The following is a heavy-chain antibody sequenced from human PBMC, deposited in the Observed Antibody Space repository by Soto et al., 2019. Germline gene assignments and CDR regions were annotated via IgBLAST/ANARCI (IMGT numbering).Heavy chain of an antibody. CDR3: ARVHCSGGSCYDPPAQWSGAFDI. J-gene: IGHJ3*02. CDR2: ISSSGSTI. CDR1: GFTFSDYY. V-gene: IGHV3-11*01. Sequence: GGSLRLSCAASGFTFSDYYMSWIRQAPGKGLEWVSYISSSGSTIYYADSVKGRFTISRDNAKNSLYLQMNSLRAEDTAVYYCARVHCSGGSCYDPPAQWSGAFDIWGQGTMVTVSS. D-gene: IGHD2-15*01.